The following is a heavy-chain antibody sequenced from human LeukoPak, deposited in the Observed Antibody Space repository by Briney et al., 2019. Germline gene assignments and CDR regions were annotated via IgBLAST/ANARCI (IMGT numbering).Heavy chain of an antibody. D-gene: IGHD1-26*01. CDR3: AKSEDSYSGSYYTFDY. CDR2: ISGSGGSR. Sequence: GGSLRLSCAASGFTFSTYGMSWVRQAPGKGLEWVSGISGSGGSRFYTDSVKGRFTISRDNSKNTLYLQMNSLRAEDTAVYYCAKSEDSYSGSYYTFDYWGQGTLVTVSS. CDR1: GFTFSTYG. V-gene: IGHV3-23*01. J-gene: IGHJ4*02.